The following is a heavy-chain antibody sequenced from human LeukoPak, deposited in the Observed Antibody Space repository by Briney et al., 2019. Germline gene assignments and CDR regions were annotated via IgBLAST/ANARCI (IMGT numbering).Heavy chain of an antibody. V-gene: IGHV1-2*02. CDR1: GYTFTGYY. CDR2: INPNSGGT. D-gene: IGHD3-22*01. Sequence: GASVKVSCKASGYTFTGYYMHWVQQAPGQGLEWMGWINPNSGGTNHAQKFQGRVTMTRDRSISTAYMELRRLRSDDTAVYYCARGAYYYDSSGYYSGWGQGTLVTVSS. J-gene: IGHJ4*02. CDR3: ARGAYYYDSSGYYSG.